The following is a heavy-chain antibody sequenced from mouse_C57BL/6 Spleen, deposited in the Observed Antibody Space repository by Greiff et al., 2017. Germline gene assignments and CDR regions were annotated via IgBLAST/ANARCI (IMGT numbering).Heavy chain of an antibody. Sequence: EVKLVESGPGLVKPSQSLSLTCSVTGYSITSGYYWNWIRQFPGNKLEWMGYISYDGSNNYNPSLKNRISITRDTSKNQFFLKLNSVTTEDTATYYCARGGDYDYERTWFAYWGQGTLVTVSA. CDR3: ARGGDYDYERTWFAY. J-gene: IGHJ3*01. V-gene: IGHV3-6*01. CDR2: ISYDGSN. D-gene: IGHD2-4*01. CDR1: GYSITSGYY.